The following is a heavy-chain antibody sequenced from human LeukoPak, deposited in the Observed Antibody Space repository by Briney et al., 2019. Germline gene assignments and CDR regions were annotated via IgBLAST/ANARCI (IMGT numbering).Heavy chain of an antibody. V-gene: IGHV4-59*01. CDR1: GGSISGSH. CDR2: IHYTGST. CDR3: ARTGGDCSSGLCYYAMDV. Sequence: KSSETLSLICLVSGGSISGSHWSWIRQPPGKGLEWIGYIHYTGSTDYNPSLRSRVTLSIDMSKNQFSLRLSSVTAADTAVYYCARTGGDCSSGLCYYAMDVWGQGTTVTVS. D-gene: IGHD2-21*02. J-gene: IGHJ6*02.